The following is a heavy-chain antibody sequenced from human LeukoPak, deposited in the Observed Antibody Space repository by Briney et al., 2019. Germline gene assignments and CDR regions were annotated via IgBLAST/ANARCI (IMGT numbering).Heavy chain of an antibody. J-gene: IGHJ4*02. CDR2: ITTSNYM. D-gene: IGHD2-2*01. V-gene: IGHV3-21*01. Sequence: PGGSLRLSCAASGFTFSSYSLKWVRQAPGERRGWFSFITTSNYMYYAGSVKGRFTISRDNAKNSVYLQMNSLSAEDTAVYYCARDLYSTSWSTGYWGQGTLVTVSS. CDR3: ARDLYSTSWSTGY. CDR1: GFTFSSYS.